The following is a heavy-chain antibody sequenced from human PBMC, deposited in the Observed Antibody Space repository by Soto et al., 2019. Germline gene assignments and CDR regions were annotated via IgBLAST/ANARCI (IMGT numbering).Heavy chain of an antibody. CDR2: IYHSGST. CDR3: ARGDYHDSRGYFDY. J-gene: IGHJ4*01. CDR1: GGSIRSGDYY. D-gene: IGHD3-22*01. V-gene: IGHV4-31*03. Sequence: SETLSLTCSVSGGSIRSGDYYWSWIRQHPGKGLEWIGHIYHSGSTYYNPSLKSRVTILVDTSKNQFSLRLNSVTAADTAVYYCARGDYHDSRGYFDYWGQEPWSPSPQ.